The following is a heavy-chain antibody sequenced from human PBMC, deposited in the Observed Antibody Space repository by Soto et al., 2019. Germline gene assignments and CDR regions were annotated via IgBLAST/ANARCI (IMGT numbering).Heavy chain of an antibody. J-gene: IGHJ6*02. Sequence: SETLSLTCTVSGGSISSYYWSWIRQPPGKGLEWIGYIYYSGSTNYNPSLKSRVTISVDTSKNQFSLKLSSVTAADTAVYYCASGRYYDFWSGYHAGYYYGMDVWGQGTTVTVSS. CDR3: ASGRYYDFWSGYHAGYYYGMDV. V-gene: IGHV4-59*01. CDR2: IYYSGST. D-gene: IGHD3-3*01. CDR1: GGSISSYY.